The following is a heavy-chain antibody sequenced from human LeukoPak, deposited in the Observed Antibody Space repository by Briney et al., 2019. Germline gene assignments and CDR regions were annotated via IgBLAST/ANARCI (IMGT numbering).Heavy chain of an antibody. V-gene: IGHV1-18*01. D-gene: IGHD4-23*01. Sequence: ASVKVSSKSSGYAFTNYGISWVRQAPGQGLEWMGWISAYNGDTKYAPKFQGRVTMTTDTYTTTTYLELRSLRSDDTAVYFCATRVYGGNNFDYWGQGTLVTVSS. J-gene: IGHJ4*02. CDR1: GYAFTNYG. CDR2: ISAYNGDT. CDR3: ATRVYGGNNFDY.